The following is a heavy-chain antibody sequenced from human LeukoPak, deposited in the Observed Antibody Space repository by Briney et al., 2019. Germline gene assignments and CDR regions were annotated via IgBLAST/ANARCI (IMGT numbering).Heavy chain of an antibody. CDR2: IYYSGST. Sequence: SGTLSLTCTVSGGSISSSSYYWGWIRQPPGKGLEWIGSIYYSGSTYYNPSLKSRVTISVDTSKNQFSLKLSSVTAADTAVYYCARAPYYYDSSGYYLGGFDYWGQGTLVTVSS. D-gene: IGHD3-22*01. CDR3: ARAPYYYDSSGYYLGGFDY. CDR1: GGSISSSSYY. J-gene: IGHJ4*02. V-gene: IGHV4-39*07.